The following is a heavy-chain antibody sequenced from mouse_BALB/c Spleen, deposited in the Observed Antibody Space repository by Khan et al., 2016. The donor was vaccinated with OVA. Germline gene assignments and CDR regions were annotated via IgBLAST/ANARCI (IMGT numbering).Heavy chain of an antibody. CDR1: GFTFSGFG. D-gene: IGHD2-3*01. CDR3: ARTGYYYFDY. J-gene: IGHJ2*01. Sequence: EVELVESGGGLVQSGGSRKLSCAASGFTFSGFGMHWVRQAPERGLEWVAYISSGSNTIYYADTVKDRFPISRDNPKNTLFLQMTSLRSEDTAMYFCARTGYYYFDYWGQGTTLSVSS. CDR2: ISSGSNTI. V-gene: IGHV5-17*02.